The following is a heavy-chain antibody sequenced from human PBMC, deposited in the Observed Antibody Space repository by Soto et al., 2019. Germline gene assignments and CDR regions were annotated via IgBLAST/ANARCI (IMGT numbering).Heavy chain of an antibody. D-gene: IGHD6-19*01. CDR3: ARDRQSSGWLDAFDI. CDR1: GFTVSSNY. Sequence: EVQLVKSGGGLVQPGGSLRLSCAASGFTVSSNYMSWVRQAPGKGLEWVSVIFTGGSTYYADSVKGRFTISRHSSMNTVYLQMDSLRAEDTAVYYCARDRQSSGWLDAFDIWGQGTMVTVSS. J-gene: IGHJ3*02. CDR2: IFTGGST. V-gene: IGHV3-53*04.